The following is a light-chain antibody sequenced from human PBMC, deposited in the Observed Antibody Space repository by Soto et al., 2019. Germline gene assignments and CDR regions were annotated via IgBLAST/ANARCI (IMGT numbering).Light chain of an antibody. V-gene: IGKV3-20*01. CDR1: QSVSSSY. J-gene: IGKJ4*01. Sequence: EIVLTQSPGTLSFSPGERATLSCRASQSVSSSYLAGYQQKPGQAPRLLIYGASSRATGIPDRFSGSGSGTDFTLTISRLAPEDFAVYYCQQYGSSTGTFGGGTKVEIK. CDR2: GAS. CDR3: QQYGSSTGT.